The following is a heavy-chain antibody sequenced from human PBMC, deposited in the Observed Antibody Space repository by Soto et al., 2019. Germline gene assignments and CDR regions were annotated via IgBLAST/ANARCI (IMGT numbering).Heavy chain of an antibody. D-gene: IGHD4-17*01. CDR1: GYTFTGYY. V-gene: IGHV1-2*04. CDR3: ARVGYGDLREAFVY. Sequence: ASVKVSCKASGYTFTGYYMHWVRQAPGQGLEWMGWINPNSGGTNYAQKFQGWVTMTRDTSISTAYMELSRLRSDDTAVYYCARVGYGDLREAFVYWGQGTLVTVSS. J-gene: IGHJ4*02. CDR2: INPNSGGT.